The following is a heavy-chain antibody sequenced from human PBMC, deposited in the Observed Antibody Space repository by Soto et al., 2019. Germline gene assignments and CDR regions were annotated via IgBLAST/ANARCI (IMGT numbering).Heavy chain of an antibody. Sequence: QVQLVESGGGVVQPGRSLRLSCAASGFTFSNYGMHWVRQAPGKGLEWLAVIINDGSDEKYGDSVKGRVTMSRANSKTPLCRQINSLRVEDTAVYYCARDDDRPDKGLDMWGQGTVVTVSS. CDR3: ARDDDRPDKGLDM. D-gene: IGHD3-22*01. J-gene: IGHJ3*02. CDR2: IINDGSDE. CDR1: GFTFSNYG. V-gene: IGHV3-33*05.